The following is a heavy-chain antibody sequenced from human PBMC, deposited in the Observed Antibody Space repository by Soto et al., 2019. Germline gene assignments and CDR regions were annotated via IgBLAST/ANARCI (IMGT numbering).Heavy chain of an antibody. Sequence: PGGSLRLSCAASGFSLKTYAVSWVRKPPGKGLEWVSTISGSRGFTYYADSVKGRFTISRDNGKNTVYLHMNSLRAEDTAIYYCVSDGDVCSGSDCFRHFKYWGRGTRVTVSS. CDR2: ISGSRGFT. J-gene: IGHJ4*02. CDR1: GFSLKTYA. D-gene: IGHD5-12*01. CDR3: VSDGDVCSGSDCFRHFKY. V-gene: IGHV3-23*01.